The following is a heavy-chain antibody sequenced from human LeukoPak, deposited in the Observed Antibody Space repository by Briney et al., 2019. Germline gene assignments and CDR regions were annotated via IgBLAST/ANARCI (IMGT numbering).Heavy chain of an antibody. Sequence: SETLSLTCTVSGGSISCGDYYWSWIRQPPGKGLEWIGYIYYSGSTNYNPSLKSRVTISVDTSKNQFSLKLSSVTAADTAVYYCASPRSYYDSSGYYISWGQGTLVTVSS. D-gene: IGHD3-22*01. CDR1: GGSISCGDYY. J-gene: IGHJ5*02. CDR3: ASPRSYYDSSGYYIS. CDR2: IYYSGST. V-gene: IGHV4-61*08.